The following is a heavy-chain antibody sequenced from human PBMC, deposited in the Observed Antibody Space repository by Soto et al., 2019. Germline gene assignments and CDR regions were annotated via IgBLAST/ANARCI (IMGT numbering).Heavy chain of an antibody. V-gene: IGHV3-23*01. J-gene: IGHJ4*02. D-gene: IGHD2-2*01. CDR1: GFTFSSYA. CDR2: IGDSGGST. CDR3: SKFRYCCSSNCPLDFEY. Sequence: EGSLRLSCAASGFTFSSYAMSWVRQAQGEGLEWVSSIGDSGGSTYYVDSVKGRFTISRDNTKNTMFLQMNSLRAEDMAVFFCSKFRYCCSSNCPLDFEYWGQGRLVTVPS.